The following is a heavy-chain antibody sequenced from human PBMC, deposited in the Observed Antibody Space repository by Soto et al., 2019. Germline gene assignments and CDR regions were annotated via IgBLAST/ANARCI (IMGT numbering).Heavy chain of an antibody. Sequence: PGGSLRLSCAASGFTFSTYAMSWVRQAPGKGLEWVSAITSGGGSTYYADSVEGRFSISRDNSKSTLYLQMNSLRAEDTAVYYCAKDGAPVPAATHFDCWGQGTLVTVSS. J-gene: IGHJ4*02. CDR2: ITSGGGST. V-gene: IGHV3-23*01. D-gene: IGHD2-2*01. CDR3: AKDGAPVPAATHFDC. CDR1: GFTFSTYA.